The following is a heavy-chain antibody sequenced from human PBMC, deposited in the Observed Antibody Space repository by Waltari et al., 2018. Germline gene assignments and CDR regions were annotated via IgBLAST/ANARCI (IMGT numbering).Heavy chain of an antibody. CDR2: MYSGGTT. CDR1: GFTVCSNY. CDR3: ARGGGVLLWFAN. D-gene: IGHD3-10*01. Sequence: EVQLVESGGGLIQPGGSLRLSCAASGFTVCSNYRNGVRQAPGKGVGWVSIMYSGGTTYYADSVKGRFTIYRDNSKNTLYLQINSLRADDTAVYYCARGGGVLLWFANWGQGTLVTVSS. J-gene: IGHJ5*02. V-gene: IGHV3-53*01.